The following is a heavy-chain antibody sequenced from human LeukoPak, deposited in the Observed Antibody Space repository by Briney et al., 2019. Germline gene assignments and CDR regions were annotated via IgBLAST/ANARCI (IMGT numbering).Heavy chain of an antibody. D-gene: IGHD3-10*01. CDR2: ISSSSSTI. CDR3: AKDNTWRFGEFPHMDV. CDR1: GFTFSSYS. Sequence: GGSLRLSCAASGFTFSSYSMNWVRQAPGKGLEWVSYISSSSSTIYYADSVKGRFTISRDNSKNTLYLQMNSLRAEDTALYYCAKDNTWRFGEFPHMDVWGKGTTVTISS. J-gene: IGHJ6*03. V-gene: IGHV3-48*01.